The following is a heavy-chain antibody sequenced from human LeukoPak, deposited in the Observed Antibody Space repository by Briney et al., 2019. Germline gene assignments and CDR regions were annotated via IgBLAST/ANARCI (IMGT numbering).Heavy chain of an antibody. CDR1: GYTFTSYG. V-gene: IGHV1-18*04. Sequence: ASVKVSCKASGYTFTSYGISWVRQAPGQGLEWMGWISAYNGNTNYAQKLQGRVTMTTDTSTSTAYMELRSLRSDDTAVYYCARDRPRITILDYGMDVWGKGTTVTVSS. J-gene: IGHJ6*04. CDR3: ARDRPRITILDYGMDV. CDR2: ISAYNGNT. D-gene: IGHD3-9*01.